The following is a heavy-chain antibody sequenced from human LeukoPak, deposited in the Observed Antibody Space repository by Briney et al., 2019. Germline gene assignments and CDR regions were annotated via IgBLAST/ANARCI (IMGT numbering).Heavy chain of an antibody. Sequence: ASVKVSCKASGYTFTSYGISWVRQAPGQGLEWMGWINPNSGGTNYAQKFQGRVTMTRDTSISTAYMELSRLRSDDTAVYYCARKIPAAPTYYFYGMDVWGQGTTVTVSS. CDR3: ARKIPAAPTYYFYGMDV. CDR2: INPNSGGT. V-gene: IGHV1-2*02. CDR1: GYTFTSYG. J-gene: IGHJ6*02. D-gene: IGHD2-2*01.